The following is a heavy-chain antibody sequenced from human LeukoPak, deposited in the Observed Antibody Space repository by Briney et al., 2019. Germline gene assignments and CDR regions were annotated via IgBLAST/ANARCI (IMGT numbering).Heavy chain of an antibody. CDR3: AKDKGSSGTHFDH. CDR2: ISWNSGSI. V-gene: IGHV3-9*01. J-gene: IGHJ4*02. D-gene: IGHD3-22*01. CDR1: GFTFDDYA. Sequence: PGRSLRLSCAASGFTFDDYAMHWVRQAPGKGLEWVSGISWNSGSIGYADSARGRFTISRDNAKNSLYLQMNSLRAEDTALYYCAKDKGSSGTHFDHWGQGTLVTVSS.